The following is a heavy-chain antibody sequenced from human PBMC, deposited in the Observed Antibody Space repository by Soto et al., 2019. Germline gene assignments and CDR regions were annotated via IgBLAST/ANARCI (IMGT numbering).Heavy chain of an antibody. D-gene: IGHD2-2*02. Sequence: PGGSLRLSCAASGFTFSSYSMNWVRQAPGKGLEWVSSISSSSSYIYYADSVKGRFTISRDNAKNSLYLQMNSLRAEDTAVYYCARDLLGYCSSTSCYTSYYGMDVWGQGTTVTVSS. CDR1: GFTFSSYS. CDR2: ISSSSSYI. J-gene: IGHJ6*02. V-gene: IGHV3-21*01. CDR3: ARDLLGYCSSTSCYTSYYGMDV.